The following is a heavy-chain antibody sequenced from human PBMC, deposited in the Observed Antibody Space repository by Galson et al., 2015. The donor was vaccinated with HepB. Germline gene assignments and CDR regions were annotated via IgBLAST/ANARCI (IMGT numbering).Heavy chain of an antibody. D-gene: IGHD3-10*01. V-gene: IGHV1-46*01. CDR2: INPSGGST. J-gene: IGHJ4*02. CDR3: ARDSSLLWFGGLFDY. Sequence: SVKVSCKASGYTFTSYYMHWVRQAPGQGLEWMGIINPSGGSTSYAQKFQGRVTMTRDTSTSTVYMELSSLRSEDTAVYYCARDSSLLWFGGLFDYWGQGTLVTVS. CDR1: GYTFTSYY.